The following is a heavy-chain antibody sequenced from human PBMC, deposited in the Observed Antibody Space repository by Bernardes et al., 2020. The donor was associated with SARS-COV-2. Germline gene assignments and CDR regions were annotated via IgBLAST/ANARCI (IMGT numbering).Heavy chain of an antibody. CDR3: ARDTTYGDYAYYGMDV. V-gene: IGHV3-33*01. CDR1: GFTFSSYG. CDR2: IWYDGSNK. J-gene: IGHJ6*02. Sequence: GGSLRLSCAASGFTFSSYGMHWVRQAPGKGLEWVAVIWYDGSNKYYADSVKGRFTISRDNSKNTLYLQMNSLRAEDTALYYCARDTTYGDYAYYGMDVWGQGTTVTVSS. D-gene: IGHD4-17*01.